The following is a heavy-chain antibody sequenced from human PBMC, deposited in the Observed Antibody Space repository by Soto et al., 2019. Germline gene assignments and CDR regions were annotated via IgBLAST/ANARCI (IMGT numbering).Heavy chain of an antibody. D-gene: IGHD3-10*01. V-gene: IGHV3-7*03. CDR3: SRENWFQDY. Sequence: GGSLRLSCAASGFTFSVYYMTWVRQAPGKGLEWVASIKNDGSEQYYVDSVKGRFTISRDNAKNSVYLQMNSLRARDTALYYCSRENWFQDYWGQGTLVTVSS. CDR2: IKNDGSEQ. J-gene: IGHJ4*02. CDR1: GFTFSVYY.